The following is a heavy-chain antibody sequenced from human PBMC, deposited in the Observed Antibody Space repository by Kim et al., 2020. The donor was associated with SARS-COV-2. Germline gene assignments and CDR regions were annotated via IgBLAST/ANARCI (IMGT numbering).Heavy chain of an antibody. Sequence: GGSLRLSCAASGFTFSSYGMHWVRQAPDKGLEWVAVIWYDGTNKYYADTVTGRFTISRDNSKNTLYLQMNSLRAEDTAVYYCAGVYSNYGGIDYWGQGTLVTVSS. CDR2: IWYDGTNK. J-gene: IGHJ4*02. V-gene: IGHV3-33*01. CDR1: GFTFSSYG. CDR3: AGVYSNYGGIDY. D-gene: IGHD4-4*01.